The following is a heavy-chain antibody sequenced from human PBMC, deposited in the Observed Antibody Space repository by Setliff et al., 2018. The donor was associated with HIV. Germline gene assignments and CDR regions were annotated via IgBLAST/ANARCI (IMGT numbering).Heavy chain of an antibody. CDR3: ARGFREYYDSSGYFLNWFDP. CDR2: LYYTGRA. J-gene: IGHJ5*02. CDR1: GGSINNYF. D-gene: IGHD3-22*01. V-gene: IGHV4-59*01. Sequence: PSETLSLTCTVSGGSINNYFWSWIRQPPGKGLEWLGCLYYTGRANYNPSLKSRLTVSVDTSKNQFSLKLSSVTAADTAVYYCARGFREYYDSSGYFLNWFDPWGQGTLVTVS.